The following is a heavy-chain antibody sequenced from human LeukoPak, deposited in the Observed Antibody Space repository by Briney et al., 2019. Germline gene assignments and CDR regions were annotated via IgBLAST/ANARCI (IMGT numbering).Heavy chain of an antibody. J-gene: IGHJ4*02. CDR1: VYTFTGYY. Sequence: GASVKVSCKASVYTFTGYYMHWVRQAPGQGLEWMGWINPNSGGTNYAQKFQGRVTMTRDTSINTAYMELSRLRSDDTAVYYCARRPSVAETGFDYWGQGTLVTVSS. CDR3: ARRPSVAETGFDY. V-gene: IGHV1-2*02. CDR2: INPNSGGT. D-gene: IGHD6-19*01.